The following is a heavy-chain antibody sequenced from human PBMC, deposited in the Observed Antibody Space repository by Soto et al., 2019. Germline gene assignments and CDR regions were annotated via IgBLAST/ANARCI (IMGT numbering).Heavy chain of an antibody. V-gene: IGHV3-21*01. Sequence: PGGSLRLSCAASGFTFSSYSMNWVRQAPGKGLEWVSSISSSSIYIYYADSVKGRFTISRDNAKNSLYLQMNSPRAADTAVYYCERDPCGRDCQNYYYSGMDVWGQGTTDTVSS. D-gene: IGHD2-21*02. J-gene: IGHJ6*02. CDR2: ISSSSIYI. CDR3: ERDPCGRDCQNYYYSGMDV. CDR1: GFTFSSYS.